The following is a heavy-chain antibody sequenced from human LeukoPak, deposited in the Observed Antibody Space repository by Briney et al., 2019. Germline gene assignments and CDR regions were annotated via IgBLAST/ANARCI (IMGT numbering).Heavy chain of an antibody. V-gene: IGHV4-34*01. CDR2: INHSGST. CDR3: ASHYDSSGYYYGFDY. CDR1: GGSFSGYY. J-gene: IGHJ4*02. Sequence: PSETLSLTCAVYGGSFSGYYWSWIRQPPGKGLEWIGEINHSGSTNYNPSLKSRVTISVDTSKNQFSLKLSSVTAADTAVYYCASHYDSSGYYYGFDYWGQGTLVTVSS. D-gene: IGHD3-22*01.